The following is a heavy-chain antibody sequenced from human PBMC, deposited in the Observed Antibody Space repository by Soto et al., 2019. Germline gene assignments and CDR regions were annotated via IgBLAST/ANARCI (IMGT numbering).Heavy chain of an antibody. CDR2: ISYDGSNK. V-gene: IGHV3-30*18. D-gene: IGHD2-15*01. Sequence: QVQLVESGGGVVQPGRSLRLSCAASGFTFSSYGMHWVRQAPGKGLEWVAVISYDGSNKYYADSVKGRFTISRDNSKNTLYLQMNCLRAEDTAVYYCAKELDCSGGSCYSGGEYWGQGTLVTVSS. CDR3: AKELDCSGGSCYSGGEY. J-gene: IGHJ4*02. CDR1: GFTFSSYG.